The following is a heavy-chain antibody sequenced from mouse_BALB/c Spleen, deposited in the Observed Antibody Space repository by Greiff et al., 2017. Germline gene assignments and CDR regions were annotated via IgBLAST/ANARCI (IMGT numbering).Heavy chain of an antibody. J-gene: IGHJ2*01. CDR3: ARSGGYDPFDY. D-gene: IGHD2-2*01. V-gene: IGHV1-63*02. CDR2: IYPGGGYT. Sequence: QVQLKQSGAELVRPGTSVKISCKASGYTFTNYWLGWVKQRPGHGLEWIGDIYPGGGYTNYNEKFKSKATLTVDTSSSTAYMQLSSLASEDSALYYCARSGGYDPFDYWGQGTTLTVSS. CDR1: GYTFTNYW.